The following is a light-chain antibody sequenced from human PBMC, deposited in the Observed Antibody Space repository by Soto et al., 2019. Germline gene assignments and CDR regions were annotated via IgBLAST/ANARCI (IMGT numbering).Light chain of an antibody. Sequence: DIQLTQSPSFLSASVGDRLTISCRASQGISRSLAWYQQKPGKAPELLIYSVPTLQTGVPSRFSGSGSGTEFTLTISSLQPEDFATYYCEQIKSYPVSFGGGTKVEIK. J-gene: IGKJ4*01. CDR2: SVP. V-gene: IGKV1-9*01. CDR3: EQIKSYPVS. CDR1: QGISRS.